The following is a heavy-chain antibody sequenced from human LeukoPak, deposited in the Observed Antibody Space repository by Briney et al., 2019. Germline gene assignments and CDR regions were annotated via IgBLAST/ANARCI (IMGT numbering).Heavy chain of an antibody. D-gene: IGHD6-6*01. CDR3: ARDQAALNWFDP. V-gene: IGHV3-11*01. CDR1: GFTFSDYY. J-gene: IGHJ5*02. CDR2: ISSSGSTI. Sequence: GGSLRLSCAASGFTFSDYYMSWLRQAPGKGLEWVSYISSSGSTIYYADSVKGRFTISRDNAKNSLYLQMNSLRAEDTAVYYCARDQAALNWFDPWGQGTLVTVSS.